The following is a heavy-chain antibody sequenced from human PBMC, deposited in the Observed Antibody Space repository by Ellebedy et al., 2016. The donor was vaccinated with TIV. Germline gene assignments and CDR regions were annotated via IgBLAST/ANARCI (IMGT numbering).Heavy chain of an antibody. D-gene: IGHD3-22*01. V-gene: IGHV4-34*01. CDR3: ARSSGYWSELRY. CDR1: GGTFNDYY. Sequence: GSLRLXXAVYGGTFNDYYWSWIRQSPGKGLEWIGEINHSGSTNYNPSLKSRVTISVDTSKNQFSLKLSSVTAADTAVYYCARSSGYWSELRYWGQGALVTVPS. CDR2: INHSGST. J-gene: IGHJ4*02.